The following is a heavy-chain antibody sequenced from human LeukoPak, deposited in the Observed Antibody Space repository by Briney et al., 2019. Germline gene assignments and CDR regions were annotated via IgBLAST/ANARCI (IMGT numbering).Heavy chain of an antibody. CDR2: IKQDGSEK. D-gene: IGHD2-2*01. CDR3: ARVKAGRQLPSIFDY. Sequence: GGSLRLSCAASGFTFSSYWMSWVRQAPGKGLEWVANIKQDGSEKYYVDSVKGRFTISRDNAKNSLYLQMNSLRAEDTAVYYCARVKAGRQLPSIFDYWGQGTLVTVPS. J-gene: IGHJ4*02. CDR1: GFTFSSYW. V-gene: IGHV3-7*01.